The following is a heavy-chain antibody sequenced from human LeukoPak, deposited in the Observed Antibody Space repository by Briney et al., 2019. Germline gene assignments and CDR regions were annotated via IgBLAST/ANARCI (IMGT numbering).Heavy chain of an antibody. CDR3: AKAYYYDSSGYPGGAFDI. J-gene: IGHJ3*02. Sequence: PGGSLRLSCAASGFSFSSYAMSWVRQAPGKGLEWVSVISGSGGSTYYADSVKGRFTISRDNSKNTLYLQMNSLRAEDTAVYYCAKAYYYDSSGYPGGAFDIWGQGTMVTVSS. D-gene: IGHD3-22*01. V-gene: IGHV3-23*01. CDR2: ISGSGGST. CDR1: GFSFSSYA.